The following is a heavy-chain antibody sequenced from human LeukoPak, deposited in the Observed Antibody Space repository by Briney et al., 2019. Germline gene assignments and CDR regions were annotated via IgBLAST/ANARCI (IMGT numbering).Heavy chain of an antibody. CDR3: ARHDSFIPY. D-gene: IGHD5-18*01. Sequence: GGSLRLSCAASGFTFNYYAMTWVRQAPGKGLEGVSSISDNDGSTYYTDSVKGRSTISRDNFKNMVFLQMTNLRAEDTAVYFCARHDSFIPYWGQGTLVTVSS. CDR1: GFTFNYYA. J-gene: IGHJ4*02. V-gene: IGHV3-23*01. CDR2: ISDNDGST.